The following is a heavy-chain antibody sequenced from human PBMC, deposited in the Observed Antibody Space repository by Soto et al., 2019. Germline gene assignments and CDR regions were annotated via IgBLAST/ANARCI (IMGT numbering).Heavy chain of an antibody. Sequence: EASVKVSCKASGYTFTSYGISWVRQAPGQGLEWMGWISAYNGNTNYAQKLQGRVTMTTDTSTSTAYMELRSLRSDDTAVYYCARDLRSGYDFWSGYPYAFDIWGQGTMVTVSS. CDR3: ARDLRSGYDFWSGYPYAFDI. CDR1: GYTFTSYG. J-gene: IGHJ3*02. V-gene: IGHV1-18*01. D-gene: IGHD3-3*01. CDR2: ISAYNGNT.